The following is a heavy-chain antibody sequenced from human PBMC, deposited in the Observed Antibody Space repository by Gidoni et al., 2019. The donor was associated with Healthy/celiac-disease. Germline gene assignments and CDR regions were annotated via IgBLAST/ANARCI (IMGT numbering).Heavy chain of an antibody. CDR2: ISYDGSNK. V-gene: IGHV3-30*18. J-gene: IGHJ4*02. D-gene: IGHD5-18*01. CDR3: ANLPHTAMVNY. CDR1: GFTFSSYG. Sequence: QVQLVESGGGVVQPGRSLRLSCAASGFTFSSYGMHWVRQAPGKGLEWVAVISYDGSNKYYADSVKGRFTISRDNSKNTLYLQMNSLRAEDTAVYYCANLPHTAMVNYWGQGTLVTVSS.